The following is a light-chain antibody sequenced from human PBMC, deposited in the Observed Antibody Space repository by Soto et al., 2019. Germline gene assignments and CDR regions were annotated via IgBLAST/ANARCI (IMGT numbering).Light chain of an antibody. Sequence: EIVLTQSPGTLSLSPGERATLSCRASQTISKNYLAWYQQKPGQAPRPLIYPASTRAAGIPASFSGSGSGTDFTLTISRLAPADFAVYFCQQYASSPLTFGGGTKVEI. J-gene: IGKJ4*01. CDR3: QQYASSPLT. V-gene: IGKV3-20*01. CDR2: PAS. CDR1: QTISKNY.